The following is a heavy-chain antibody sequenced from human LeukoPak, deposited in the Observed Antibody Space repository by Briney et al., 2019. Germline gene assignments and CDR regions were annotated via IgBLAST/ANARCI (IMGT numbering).Heavy chain of an antibody. CDR3: AKAGPASSDYLNWFDP. CDR2: ISGSGGST. D-gene: IGHD3-22*01. Sequence: GGSLRLSCAASGFTFSSYAMTWVRQAPGKGLEWVSAISGSGGSTYYADSVKGRFTISRDNSKHTLSLQMDSLRAEDTAVYYCAKAGPASSDYLNWFDPWGQGTLVTVSS. V-gene: IGHV3-23*01. CDR1: GFTFSSYA. J-gene: IGHJ5*02.